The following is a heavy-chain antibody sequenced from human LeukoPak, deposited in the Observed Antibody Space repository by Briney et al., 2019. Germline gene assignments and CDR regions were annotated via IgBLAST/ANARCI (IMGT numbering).Heavy chain of an antibody. CDR2: MNPNGGNT. D-gene: IGHD3-9*01. CDR1: GYTFTSYD. V-gene: IGHV1-8*03. J-gene: IGHJ4*02. CDR3: ARSDYDILTGYYYFDY. Sequence: ASVKVSCKASGYTFTSYDINWVRQATGQGLEWMGWMNPNGGNTGYAQKFQGRVTITRNTSISTAYMELSSLRSEDTAVYYCARSDYDILTGYYYFDYWGQGTLVTVSS.